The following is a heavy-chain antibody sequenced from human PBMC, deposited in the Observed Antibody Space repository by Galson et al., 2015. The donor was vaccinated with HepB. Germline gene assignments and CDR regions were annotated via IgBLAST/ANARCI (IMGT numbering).Heavy chain of an antibody. Sequence: SLRLSCAASGFTFTTYAISWVRQPPGKGLEWLSVISGSAGATYYADSVKGRFTISRDSSKNTLFLQMNSLRADDTAVYYCAKFYYDNSGQWGQGTLVTVSS. CDR1: GFTFTTYA. V-gene: IGHV3-23*01. J-gene: IGHJ4*02. D-gene: IGHD3-22*01. CDR2: ISGSAGAT. CDR3: AKFYYDNSGQ.